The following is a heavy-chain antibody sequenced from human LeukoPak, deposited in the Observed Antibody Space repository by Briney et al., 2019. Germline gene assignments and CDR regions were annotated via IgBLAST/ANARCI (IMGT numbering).Heavy chain of an antibody. CDR3: ARTQSQSGSYRYYFGY. CDR2: VYYIANT. J-gene: IGHJ4*02. Sequence: SETLSLTCTVSGASVGSAGYYWSWIRQPPGGGLEWIGYVYYIANTNYSPSLKSRVTMSVNPSRNQFSLKLNSVTAADTAMYYCARTQSQSGSYRYYFGYWGQGTLVTVSS. D-gene: IGHD1-26*01. V-gene: IGHV4-61*08. CDR1: GASVGSAGYY.